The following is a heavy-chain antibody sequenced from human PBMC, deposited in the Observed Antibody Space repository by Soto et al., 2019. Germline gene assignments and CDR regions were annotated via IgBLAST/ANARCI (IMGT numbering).Heavy chain of an antibody. J-gene: IGHJ4*02. Sequence: AGGAPRLSCAASGFTFSSYCMNWVRQPRGKGLEGVSNISSRSSTIYYADSVKGRFTISRDNAKNSLYLQMNSLRAEDTAVYYCARDEFPALYGWGQGTLVTXSS. CDR1: GFTFSSYC. D-gene: IGHD4-17*01. V-gene: IGHV3-48*01. CDR3: ARDEFPALYG. CDR2: ISSRSSTI.